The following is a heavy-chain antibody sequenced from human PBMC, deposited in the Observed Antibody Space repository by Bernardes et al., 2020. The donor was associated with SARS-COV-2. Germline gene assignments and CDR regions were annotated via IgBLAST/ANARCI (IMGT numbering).Heavy chain of an antibody. CDR1: GGSLSGYY. V-gene: IGHV4-34*01. CDR3: ARQGAVLPANSRVYYGLDV. D-gene: IGHD2-2*01. CDR2: IYNSGST. Sequence: SETLSLTRAVYGGSLSGYYWNWIRQPPGKGLEWIGSIYNSGSTDYNPSLNSRVTISVDTSKNQFSLKLTSVTAADTAVFYCARQGAVLPANSRVYYGLDVWGQGTTVTVSS. J-gene: IGHJ6*02.